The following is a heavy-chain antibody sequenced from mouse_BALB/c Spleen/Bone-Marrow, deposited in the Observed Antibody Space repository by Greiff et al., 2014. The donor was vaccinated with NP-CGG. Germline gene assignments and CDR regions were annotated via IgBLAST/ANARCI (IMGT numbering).Heavy chain of an antibody. J-gene: IGHJ1*01. CDR3: AREGDYGNYWYFDV. V-gene: IGHV5-17*02. Sequence: EVKLVESGGGLVQPGGSRKLSCAASGFTFSSFGMHWVRQAPERGLEWVAYISSGSSTIYYADTVKGRFTISRDNPKNTLFLQMTSLRSEDTAIYYCAREGDYGNYWYFDVWGAGTSVTVSS. D-gene: IGHD2-1*01. CDR1: GFTFSSFG. CDR2: ISSGSSTI.